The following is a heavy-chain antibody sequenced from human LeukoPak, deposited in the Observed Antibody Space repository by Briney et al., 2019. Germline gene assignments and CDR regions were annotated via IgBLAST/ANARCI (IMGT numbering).Heavy chain of an antibody. D-gene: IGHD3-10*02. J-gene: IGHJ2*01. CDR1: GFTFSSYW. V-gene: IGHV3-7*01. CDR2: IKQDGSEK. CDR3: ARDHRVRISRRQRYFDL. Sequence: GGSLRLSCAASGFTFSSYWMSWVRQAPGKGLEWVANIKQDGSEKYYVDSVKGRFTISRDNAKNSLYLQMNSLRAEDTAVYYCARDHRVRISRRQRYFDLWGRGTLVTVSS.